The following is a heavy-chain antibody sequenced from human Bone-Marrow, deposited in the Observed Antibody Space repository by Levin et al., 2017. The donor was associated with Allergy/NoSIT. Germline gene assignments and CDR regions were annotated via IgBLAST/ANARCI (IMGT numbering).Heavy chain of an antibody. CDR1: GDSISSSSYY. CDR2: IYYSGST. D-gene: IGHD5-18*01. V-gene: IGHV4-39*01. J-gene: IGHJ4*02. CDR3: VGEGGGYSYGLPY. Sequence: SCTVSGDSISSSSYYWGWIRQPPGKGLEWIGSIYYSGSTYYNPSLKSRVTISVDPSKNQFSLNLTSVTAADTAEYYCVGEGGGYSYGLPYWGQGTLVTVSS.